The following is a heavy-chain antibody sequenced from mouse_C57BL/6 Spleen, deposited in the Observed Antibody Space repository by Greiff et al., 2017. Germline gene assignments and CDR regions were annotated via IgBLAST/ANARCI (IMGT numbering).Heavy chain of an antibody. CDR3: ARGGSGYGLDYAMDY. J-gene: IGHJ4*01. V-gene: IGHV1-78*01. D-gene: IGHD3-2*02. CDR1: GYTFTDHT. Sequence: QVQLQQSDAELVKPGASVKISCKVSGYTFTDHTIHWMKQRPEQGLEWIGYIYPRDGSTKYNEKFKGKATLTADKSSSTAYLQLNSVTSEDTAGYFCARGGSGYGLDYAMDYWGQGTSVTVSS. CDR2: IYPRDGST.